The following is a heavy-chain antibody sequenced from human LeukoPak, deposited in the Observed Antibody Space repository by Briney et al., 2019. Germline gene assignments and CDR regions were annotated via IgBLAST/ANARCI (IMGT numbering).Heavy chain of an antibody. CDR3: ARGFRAARLDY. CDR2: IYPGDSDT. V-gene: IGHV5-51*01. D-gene: IGHD6-6*01. CDR1: GYTFSTYW. Sequence: GESLKISCKGSGYTFSTYWIGWVRQMPGKGLEWMGIIYPGDSDTRYSPSFQGQVTISADKSISTAYLQWSSLKASDTAMYYCARGFRAARLDYWGQGTLVTVSS. J-gene: IGHJ4*02.